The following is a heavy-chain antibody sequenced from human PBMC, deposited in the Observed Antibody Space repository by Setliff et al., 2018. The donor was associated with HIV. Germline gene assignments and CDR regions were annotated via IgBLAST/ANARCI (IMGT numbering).Heavy chain of an antibody. Sequence: SETLSLTCTVSGGSISRGSYSWGWIRQPPGKGLEWIGSISYTGITNYNPSLKSRVTISVDTSRNQFSLKLNSVTAEDTAVYYCARVKATAGVMSPEKGRFDPWGQGTLVTVSS. CDR3: ARVKATAGVMSPEKGRFDP. D-gene: IGHD6-13*01. CDR2: ISYTGIT. V-gene: IGHV4-39*07. J-gene: IGHJ5*02. CDR1: GGSISRGSYS.